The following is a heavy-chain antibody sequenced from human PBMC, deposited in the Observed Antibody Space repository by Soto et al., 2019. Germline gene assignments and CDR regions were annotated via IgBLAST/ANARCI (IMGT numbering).Heavy chain of an antibody. CDR3: ARQKSIAARPLLGDYYYGMDG. CDR1: GYSFTSYW. D-gene: IGHD6-6*01. CDR2: IYPGDSDT. V-gene: IGHV5-51*01. Sequence: GESLKISCKGSGYSFTSYWIGWVRQMPGKGLEWMGIIYPGDSDTRYSPSFQGQVTISADKSISTAYLQWSSLKASDTAMYYCARQKSIAARPLLGDYYYGMDGWGQGTTVTVSS. J-gene: IGHJ6*02.